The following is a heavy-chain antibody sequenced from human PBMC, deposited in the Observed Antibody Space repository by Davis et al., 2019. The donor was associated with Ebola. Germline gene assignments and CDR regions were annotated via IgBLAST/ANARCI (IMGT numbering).Heavy chain of an antibody. CDR2: ISSSSSYI. CDR3: ARGYSTSSGAFDI. V-gene: IGHV3-21*01. J-gene: IGHJ3*02. CDR1: GFTFSSYS. Sequence: GESLKISCAASGFTFSSYSMNWVRQAPGKGLEWVSSISSSSSYIYYADSVKGRFTISREDSKNTLYLQMDSLRAEDTAVYYCARGYSTSSGAFDIWGQGTMLIVSS. D-gene: IGHD6-6*01.